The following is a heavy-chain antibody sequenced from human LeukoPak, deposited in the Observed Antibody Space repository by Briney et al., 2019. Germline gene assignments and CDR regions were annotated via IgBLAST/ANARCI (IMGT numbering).Heavy chain of an antibody. Sequence: ASVKVSCKASGYTFTSYYMHWVRQAPGQGLEWMGIINPSGGSTSYAQKFQGRVTMTTDTSTSTAYMELRSLRSDDTAVYYCARVADSWGNDYYYGMDVWGQGTTVTVSS. J-gene: IGHJ6*02. V-gene: IGHV1-46*01. CDR3: ARVADSWGNDYYYGMDV. D-gene: IGHD3-16*01. CDR2: INPSGGST. CDR1: GYTFTSYY.